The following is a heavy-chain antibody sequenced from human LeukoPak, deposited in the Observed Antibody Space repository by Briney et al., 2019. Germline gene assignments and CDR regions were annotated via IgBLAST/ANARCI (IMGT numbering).Heavy chain of an antibody. J-gene: IGHJ4*02. CDR1: GFTFSSYW. CDR2: IKQDGSEK. Sequence: GGSLRLSCAASGFTFSSYWMSWVRQAPGKGLEWVANIKQDGSEKYYVDSVKGRFTSSRDNAKNSLYLQMNSLRAEDTAVYYCARGCRYYYDSSGYCPEPFDYWGQGTLVTVSS. CDR3: ARGCRYYYDSSGYCPEPFDY. V-gene: IGHV3-7*01. D-gene: IGHD3-22*01.